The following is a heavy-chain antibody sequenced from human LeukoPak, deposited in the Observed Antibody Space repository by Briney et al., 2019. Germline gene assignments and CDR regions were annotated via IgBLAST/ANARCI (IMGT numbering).Heavy chain of an antibody. CDR3: ARQTVVTGNAFDI. CDR2: IHTSGNT. V-gene: IGHV4-4*07. J-gene: IGHJ3*02. D-gene: IGHD4-23*01. CDR1: GGSISSYY. Sequence: SETLSLTCTVSGGSISSYYWSWIRQPAGKGLEWIGRIHTSGNTKYNPSLKGRATISVDTSKNQFSLKLSSVTAADTAVYYCARQTVVTGNAFDIWGQGTMVTVSS.